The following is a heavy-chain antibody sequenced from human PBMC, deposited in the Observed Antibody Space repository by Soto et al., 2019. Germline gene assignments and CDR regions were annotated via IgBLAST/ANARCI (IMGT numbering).Heavy chain of an antibody. V-gene: IGHV4-30-2*01. CDR3: AKDVKWGGMTTIHYFDS. CDR2: IYHSGST. D-gene: IGHD2-21*02. CDR1: GGSISSGGYS. Sequence: PSETLSLTCTVSGGSISSGGYSWSWIRQPPGKGLEWIGYIYHSGSTYYNPSLKSRVTISVDRSKNQFSLFLQMNSLRPEDTALYYCAKDVKWGGMTTIHYFDSWGQGTQVTVSS. J-gene: IGHJ4*02.